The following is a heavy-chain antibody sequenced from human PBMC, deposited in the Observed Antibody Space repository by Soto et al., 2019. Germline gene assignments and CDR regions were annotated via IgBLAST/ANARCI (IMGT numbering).Heavy chain of an antibody. CDR1: GFTFSSYA. Sequence: QVQLVESGGGVVQPGRSLRLSCAASGFTFSSYAMHWVRQAPGKGLAWVAVISYDGSNKYYADSVKGRFTISRDNSKNTLYLQMNSLRAEDTAVYYCAKAISGWYYDYWGQGTLVTVSS. D-gene: IGHD6-19*01. CDR3: AKAISGWYYDY. V-gene: IGHV3-30*18. CDR2: ISYDGSNK. J-gene: IGHJ4*02.